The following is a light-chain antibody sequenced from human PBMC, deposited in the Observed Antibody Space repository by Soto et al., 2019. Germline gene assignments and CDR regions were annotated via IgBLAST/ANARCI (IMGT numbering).Light chain of an antibody. CDR3: QQYNNWPQT. CDR1: PSVSSN. V-gene: IGKV3-15*01. Sequence: IVMTQSPATLSVSPGERATLSCRASPSVSSNLAWYQQKPGQAPRLLIYDASTRATGIPARFSGSGSGTEFTLTISSLQSEDFAVYYCQQYNNWPQTFGQGTKVDIK. J-gene: IGKJ1*01. CDR2: DAS.